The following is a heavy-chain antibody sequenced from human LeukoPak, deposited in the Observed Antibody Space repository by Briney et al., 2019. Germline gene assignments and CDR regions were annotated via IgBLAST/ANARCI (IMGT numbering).Heavy chain of an antibody. CDR1: GFTFSSYG. CDR2: ISYDGSNK. D-gene: IGHD1-1*01. V-gene: IGHV3-30*18. Sequence: GRSLRLSCAASGFTFSSYGMHRVRQAPGKGLEWVAVISYDGSNKYYADSLKGRFTISRDNSKNTLYLQMNSLRAEDTAVYYCAKDLGVGLERRFDPWGQGTLVTVSS. J-gene: IGHJ5*02. CDR3: AKDLGVGLERRFDP.